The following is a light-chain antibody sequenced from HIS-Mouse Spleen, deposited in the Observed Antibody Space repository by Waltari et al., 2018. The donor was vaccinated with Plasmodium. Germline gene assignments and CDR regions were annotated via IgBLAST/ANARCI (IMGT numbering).Light chain of an antibody. V-gene: IGKV3-15*01. CDR1: QIVSSN. CDR2: CAS. CDR3: QQYNNWPFT. J-gene: IGKJ3*01. Sequence: EIVMTQSPAPLTVSPGETATLSCRASQIVSSNLAWYQQKPGQAPRRLSYCASTRATGIPARFSGSGSRTEFTLTISSLQSEDFAVYYCQQYNNWPFTFGPGTKVDIK.